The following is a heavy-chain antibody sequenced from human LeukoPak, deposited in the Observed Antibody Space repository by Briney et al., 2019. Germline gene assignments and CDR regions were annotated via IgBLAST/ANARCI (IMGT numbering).Heavy chain of an antibody. V-gene: IGHV4-61*02. J-gene: IGHJ4*02. CDR2: IYTSGST. Sequence: PSETLSLTCTVSGYSISSGYYWVWIRQPAGKGLEWIGRIYTSGSTNYNPSLKSRVTISVDTSKNQFSLKLSSVTAADTAVYYCAREGGFCSGGSCYGTFDYWGQGTLVTVSS. CDR3: AREGGFCSGGSCYGTFDY. CDR1: GYSISSGYY. D-gene: IGHD2-15*01.